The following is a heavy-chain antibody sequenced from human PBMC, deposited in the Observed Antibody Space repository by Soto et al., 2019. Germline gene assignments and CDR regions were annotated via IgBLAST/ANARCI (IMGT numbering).Heavy chain of an antibody. V-gene: IGHV3-23*01. D-gene: IGHD6-13*01. CDR1: GFTFSSYA. CDR3: AKEESFDSSSWPPFDY. Sequence: PGGSLRLSCAASGFTFSSYAMSWVRQAPGKGLEWVSAISGSGGSTYYADSVKGRFTISRDNSKNTLYLQMNSLRAEDTAVYYCAKEESFDSSSWPPFDYWGQGTQVTVSS. J-gene: IGHJ4*02. CDR2: ISGSGGST.